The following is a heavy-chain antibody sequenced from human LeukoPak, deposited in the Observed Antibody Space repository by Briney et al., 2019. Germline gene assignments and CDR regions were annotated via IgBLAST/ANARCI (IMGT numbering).Heavy chain of an antibody. V-gene: IGHV1-18*01. D-gene: IGHD3-10*01. CDR3: ARRWGSGIRGAFEI. CDR2: VSGNNGKT. CDR1: GYTFTSYD. J-gene: IGHJ3*02. Sequence: GASVKVSCKASGYTFTSYDISWVRQAPGQGLEWMGWVSGNNGKTNYAKKFQVRVTMTTDTSTSTTYMELRSLRSDDTAIYYCARRWGSGIRGAFEIWGQGTMVTVSS.